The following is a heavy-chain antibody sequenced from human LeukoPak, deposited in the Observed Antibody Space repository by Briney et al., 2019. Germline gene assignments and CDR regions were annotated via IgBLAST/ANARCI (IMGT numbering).Heavy chain of an antibody. J-gene: IGHJ4*02. D-gene: IGHD3-22*01. V-gene: IGHV3-23*01. Sequence: GSLRLSCAVSGITLSNYGMTWVRQAPGKGLEWVAGISDTGGRTNYADSVKGRFTISRDNPKDTLYLQMNSLRAEDTAVYFCAKRGVVIRVILVGFHKEAYYFDSWGQGALVTVSS. CDR3: AKRGVVIRVILVGFHKEAYYFDS. CDR2: ISDTGGRT. CDR1: GITLSNYG.